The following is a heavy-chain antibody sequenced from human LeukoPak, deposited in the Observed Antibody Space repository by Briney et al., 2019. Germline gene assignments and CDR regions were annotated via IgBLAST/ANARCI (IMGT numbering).Heavy chain of an antibody. D-gene: IGHD2-2*01. CDR3: ARGDQYCTSTTCHRWYFDL. CDR2: INHSGST. V-gene: IGHV4-34*01. CDR1: GGSFSGYY. J-gene: IGHJ2*01. Sequence: SETLSLTCAVYGGSFSGYYWSWIRQPPGKGLEWIGEINHSGSTNYNPSLKSRVTISVDTSKNQFSLKLSSVTAADTALYYCARGDQYCTSTTCHRWYFDLWGRGTLVTVSS.